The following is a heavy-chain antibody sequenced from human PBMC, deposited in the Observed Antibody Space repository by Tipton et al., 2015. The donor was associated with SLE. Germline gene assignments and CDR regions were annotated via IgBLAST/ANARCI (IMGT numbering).Heavy chain of an antibody. Sequence: TLSLTCTVSGGSVSSGSYYWAWIRQPPGKGAEWIVTIYYSGSTYYYPSLKSRITITVDTSKNQFSLEVRSVTAADTAVYYCVRLRSKVLIDYWGQGTLVTVSS. V-gene: IGHV4-39*07. D-gene: IGHD2-8*01. J-gene: IGHJ4*02. CDR3: VRLRSKVLIDY. CDR1: GGSVSSGSYY. CDR2: IYYSGST.